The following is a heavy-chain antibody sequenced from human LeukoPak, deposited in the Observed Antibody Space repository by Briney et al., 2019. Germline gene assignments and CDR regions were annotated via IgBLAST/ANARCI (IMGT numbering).Heavy chain of an antibody. J-gene: IGHJ4*02. CDR1: GFTFSAYG. CDR2: IRYDGSNK. Sequence: GGSLRLSCAVSGFTFSAYGMHWVRQAPGKGLEWVAFIRYDGSNKYYADSVKGRFTISKDNSKNTVYLQMNSLRPEDTAMYHCAKEYSGSFEYWGQGTLVIVSS. V-gene: IGHV3-30*02. CDR3: AKEYSGSFEY. D-gene: IGHD1-26*01.